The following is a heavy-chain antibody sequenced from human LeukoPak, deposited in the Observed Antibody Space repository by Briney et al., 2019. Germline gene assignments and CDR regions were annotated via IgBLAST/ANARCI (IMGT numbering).Heavy chain of an antibody. CDR2: IYYSGNT. CDR3: ARDLGAYYMDV. D-gene: IGHD3-16*01. CDR1: GGSISSGTYY. V-gene: IGHV4-61*10. Sequence: PSQTLSLTCTVSGGSISSGTYYWSWIRQPAGKGLEWIGYIYYSGNTNYNPSLKSRVTISVDTSKNQFSLKLSSVTAADTAVYYCARDLGAYYMDVWGKGTTVTVSS. J-gene: IGHJ6*03.